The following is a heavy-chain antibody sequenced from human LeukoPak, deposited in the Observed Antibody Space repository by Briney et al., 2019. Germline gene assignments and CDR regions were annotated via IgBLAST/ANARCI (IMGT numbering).Heavy chain of an antibody. Sequence: GGSLRLSCAASGFTVSSNYMSWVRQAPGKGLEWVSVIYSGGSTYYADSVEGRFTISRDNSKNTLYLQMNSLRAEDTAVYYCARRSIAAFDAFDIWGPGTMVTVSS. CDR2: IYSGGST. CDR1: GFTVSSNY. D-gene: IGHD6-6*01. CDR3: ARRSIAAFDAFDI. V-gene: IGHV3-66*04. J-gene: IGHJ3*02.